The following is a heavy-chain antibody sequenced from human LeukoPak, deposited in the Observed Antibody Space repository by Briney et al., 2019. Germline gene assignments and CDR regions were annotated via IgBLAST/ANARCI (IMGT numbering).Heavy chain of an antibody. D-gene: IGHD3-22*01. Sequence: ASVKVSCKASGYTFTSYDINWLRQVTGQGLEWMGWMSPSSGNTGYEQKFQGRLTLTRNTSISTAYMELSSLRSEDTAVYYCARDPYYYDSSGYSYWGQGTLVTVSS. CDR2: MSPSSGNT. CDR3: ARDPYYYDSSGYSY. CDR1: GYTFTSYD. V-gene: IGHV1-8*01. J-gene: IGHJ4*02.